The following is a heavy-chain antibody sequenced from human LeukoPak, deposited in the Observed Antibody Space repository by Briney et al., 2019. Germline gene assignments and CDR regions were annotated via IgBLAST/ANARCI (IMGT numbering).Heavy chain of an antibody. Sequence: SETLSLTCAVYGGSFSGYYWSWIRQPPGKGLEWIGEINHSGSTNCNPSLKSRVTISVDTSKNQFSLKLSSVTAADTAAYYCARGKEDGRPNDYWGQGTLVTVSS. V-gene: IGHV4-34*01. CDR3: ARGKEDGRPNDY. CDR2: INHSGST. CDR1: GGSFSGYY. J-gene: IGHJ4*02.